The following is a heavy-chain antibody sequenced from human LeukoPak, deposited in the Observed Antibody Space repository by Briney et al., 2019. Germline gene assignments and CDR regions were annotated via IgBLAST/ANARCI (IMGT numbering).Heavy chain of an antibody. J-gene: IGHJ4*02. CDR2: INSDGSST. CDR3: ASSRSSGKGDY. V-gene: IGHV3-74*01. Sequence: GGSLRLSCAASGFTFSSYWMHWVRQAPGKGLVWVSRINSDGSSTSYADSVKGRFTISRDNSKNTLYLQMNSLRAEDTAVYYCASSRSSGKGDYWGQGTLVTVSS. CDR1: GFTFSSYW. D-gene: IGHD3-10*01.